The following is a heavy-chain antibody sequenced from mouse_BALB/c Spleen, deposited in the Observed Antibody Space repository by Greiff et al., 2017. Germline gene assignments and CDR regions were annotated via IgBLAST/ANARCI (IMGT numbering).Heavy chain of an antibody. CDR2: ISYSGST. D-gene: IGHD2-14*01. CDR3: ARSYYRYVSYAMDY. J-gene: IGHJ4*01. V-gene: IGHV3-2*02. Sequence: EVQLQQSGPGLVKPSQSLSLTCTVTGYSITSDSAWNWIRQFPGNKLEWMGYISYSGSTSYNPTLKSRISITRDTSKNQFFLQLNSVTTEDTATYYGARSYYRYVSYAMDYWGQGTSVTVSS. CDR1: GYSITSDSA.